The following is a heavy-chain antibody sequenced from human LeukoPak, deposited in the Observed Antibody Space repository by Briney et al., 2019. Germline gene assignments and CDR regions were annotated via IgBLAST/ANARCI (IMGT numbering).Heavy chain of an antibody. Sequence: GGSLRLSCAVSGITLSNYGMSWVRQAPGKGLEWVSAISGSGGSTYYADSVKGRFTISRDNSKNTLYLQMNSLRAEDTAVYYCAKELRQQLVLFDYWGQGTLVTVSS. J-gene: IGHJ4*02. CDR3: AKELRQQLVLFDY. CDR2: ISGSGGST. V-gene: IGHV3-23*01. CDR1: GITLSNYG. D-gene: IGHD6-13*01.